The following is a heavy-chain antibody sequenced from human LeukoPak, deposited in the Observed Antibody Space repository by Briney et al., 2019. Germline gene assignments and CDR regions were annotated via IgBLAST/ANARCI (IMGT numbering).Heavy chain of an antibody. CDR1: GGSFSGYY. CDR3: ARVTMIVVVNWFDP. Sequence: PSETLSLTCAAYGGSFSGYYWSWIRQPPGKGLEWIGEINHSGSTNYNPSLKSRVTISVDTSKNQFSLKLSSVTAADTAVYYCARVTMIVVVNWFDPWGQGTLVTVSS. J-gene: IGHJ5*02. V-gene: IGHV4-34*01. D-gene: IGHD3-22*01. CDR2: INHSGST.